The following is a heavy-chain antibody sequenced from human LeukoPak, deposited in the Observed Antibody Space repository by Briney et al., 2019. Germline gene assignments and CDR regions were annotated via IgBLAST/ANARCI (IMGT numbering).Heavy chain of an antibody. CDR2: IIPIFGTG. CDR1: GGTFANYA. Sequence: SVKVSCTASGGTFANYAISWVRKAPGQGLEWMGGIIPIFGTGDSAQKFQGRLTITADESTRTTYMELSSLRSEDTAVYYCAKGHDDFRQFDYWGQGTLVAVSS. D-gene: IGHD3-3*01. J-gene: IGHJ4*02. CDR3: AKGHDDFRQFDY. V-gene: IGHV1-69*01.